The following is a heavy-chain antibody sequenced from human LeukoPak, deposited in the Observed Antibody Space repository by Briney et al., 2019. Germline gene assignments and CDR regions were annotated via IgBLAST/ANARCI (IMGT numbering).Heavy chain of an antibody. D-gene: IGHD3-22*01. CDR1: GFALSTNY. CDR3: AKAVAYYYDSSVDY. Sequence: GGSLRLSCAASGFALSTNYMTWVRQAPGKGLEWVSLIYSAGDKYYADSVKGRFTISRDNSKNTLYLQVNSLRAEDTAVYYCAKAVAYYYDSSVDYWGQGTLVTVSS. J-gene: IGHJ4*02. CDR2: IYSAGDK. V-gene: IGHV3-66*02.